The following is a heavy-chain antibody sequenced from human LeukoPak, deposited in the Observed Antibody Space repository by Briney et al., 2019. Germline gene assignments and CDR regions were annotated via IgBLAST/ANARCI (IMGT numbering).Heavy chain of an antibody. CDR3: TRGIAAAGLPVGDY. V-gene: IGHV3-49*04. CDR1: GFTFGDYA. J-gene: IGHJ4*02. Sequence: GGSPRLSCTASGFTFGDYAMSWVRQAPGKGLEWVGFIRSKAYGGTTEYAASVKGRFTISRDDSKSIAYLQMNSLKTEDTAVYYCTRGIAAAGLPVGDYWGQGTLVTVSS. D-gene: IGHD6-13*01. CDR2: IRSKAYGGTT.